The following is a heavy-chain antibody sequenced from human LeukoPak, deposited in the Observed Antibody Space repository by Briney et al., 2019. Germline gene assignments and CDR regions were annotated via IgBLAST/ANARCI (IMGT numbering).Heavy chain of an antibody. D-gene: IGHD3-22*01. CDR3: ARLGYYYDSSGYYSTHAFDI. J-gene: IGHJ3*02. CDR2: INHSGST. Sequence: SETLSLTCAVYGGSFSGYYWSWIRQPPGKGLEWIGEINHSGSTNYNPSLKSRVTISVDTSKNQFSLKLSSVTAADTAVYYCARLGYYYDSSGYYSTHAFDIWGQGTMVTVSS. V-gene: IGHV4-34*01. CDR1: GGSFSGYY.